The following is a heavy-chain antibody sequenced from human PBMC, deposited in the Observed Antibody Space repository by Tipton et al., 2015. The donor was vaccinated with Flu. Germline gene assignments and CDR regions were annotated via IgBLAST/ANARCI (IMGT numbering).Heavy chain of an antibody. D-gene: IGHD5-12*01. CDR1: GYTFTSYY. CDR2: INPSGGST. CDR3: ARDMVATSDAPVDY. J-gene: IGHJ4*02. V-gene: IGHV1-46*01. Sequence: QVQLVQSGAEVKKPEASVKVSCKASGYTFTSYYMHWMRQAPGQGLEWMGIINPSGGSTSYAQKFQGRVTMTRDTSTRTVYMGLSSLRSEDRAVYYCARDMVATSDAPVDYWGQGTLVTVSS.